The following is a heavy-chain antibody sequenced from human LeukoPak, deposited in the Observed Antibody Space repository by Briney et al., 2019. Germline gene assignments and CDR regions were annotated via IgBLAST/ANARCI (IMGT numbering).Heavy chain of an antibody. Sequence: ASVKVSCKASGYTFTGYYMHWVRQAPGQGLEWMGWINPNSGGTNYAQKFQGRVTMTRDTSKNQFSLKLSSVTAADTAVYYCARGSPRDSSSWPNGFDYWGQGTLVTVSS. V-gene: IGHV1-2*02. D-gene: IGHD6-13*01. CDR3: ARGSPRDSSSWPNGFDY. CDR2: INPNSGGT. J-gene: IGHJ4*02. CDR1: GYTFTGYY.